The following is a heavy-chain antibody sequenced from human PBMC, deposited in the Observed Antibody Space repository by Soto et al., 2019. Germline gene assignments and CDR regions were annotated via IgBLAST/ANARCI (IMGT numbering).Heavy chain of an antibody. CDR3: ARHRTATWGPPDSYYYYMDV. Sequence: PGESLKISCKGSGYSFTSYWIGWVRQMPGKGLEWMGIIYPGDSDTRYSPSFQGQVTISADKSISTAYLQWSSLKASDTAMYYCARHRTATWGPPDSYYYYMDVWGKGTTVTVSS. J-gene: IGHJ6*03. CDR2: IYPGDSDT. D-gene: IGHD3-16*01. CDR1: GYSFTSYW. V-gene: IGHV5-51*01.